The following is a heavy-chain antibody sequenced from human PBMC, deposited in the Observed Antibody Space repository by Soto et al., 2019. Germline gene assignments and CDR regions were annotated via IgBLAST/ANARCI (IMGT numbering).Heavy chain of an antibody. CDR1: GFSLSTSGMC. CDR2: IDWYEDK. V-gene: IGHV2-70*01. Sequence: SGPTLVNPTLILTLTCTFSGFSLSTSGMCVRWNRQPPGKALEWLALIDWYEDKYYSTSLNTRLTISKDTSKNQVVLTMTNMDPVDTATYYCARSDGYNPYYFDYWGQGTLVTVSS. D-gene: IGHD5-12*01. CDR3: ARSDGYNPYYFDY. J-gene: IGHJ4*02.